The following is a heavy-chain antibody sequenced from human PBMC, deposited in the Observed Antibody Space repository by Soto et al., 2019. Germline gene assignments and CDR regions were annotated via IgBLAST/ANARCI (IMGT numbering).Heavy chain of an antibody. D-gene: IGHD3-16*01. J-gene: IGHJ4*02. CDR2: NNHTGST. V-gene: IGHV4-34*01. CDR1: GGSFSGYY. CDR3: ASLRSTLDY. Sequence: QVQLQQWGAGLLKPSETLSLTCAVYGGSFSGYYWSWIRQPPGKGLEWIGENNHTGSTNYNPSLKSRVTIPVDTSKNQFSMKLRAVTAADTAVYYCASLRSTLDYWGQGTLVTVSS.